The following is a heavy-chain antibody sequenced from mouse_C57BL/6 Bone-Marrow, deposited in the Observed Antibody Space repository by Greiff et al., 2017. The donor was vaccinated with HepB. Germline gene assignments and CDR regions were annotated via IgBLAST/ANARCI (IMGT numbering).Heavy chain of an antibody. CDR2: ICHGSSAI. J-gene: IGHJ3*01. D-gene: IGHD1-1*01. Sequence: EVQLQESGAGLVKPGGSLKLSCAASGFTFSDYGMHWVRQAPEKGLEWVAYICHGSSAIYYEDTVKGRFTISRDNAKSTRFLQMTSLRSEDTAMYYCARKSYFAYWGQGTLVTVSA. V-gene: IGHV5-17*01. CDR3: ARKSYFAY. CDR1: GFTFSDYG.